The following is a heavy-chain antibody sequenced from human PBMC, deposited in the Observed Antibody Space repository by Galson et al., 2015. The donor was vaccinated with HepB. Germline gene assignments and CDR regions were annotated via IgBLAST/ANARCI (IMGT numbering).Heavy chain of an antibody. V-gene: IGHV3-7*03. CDR3: ARAYSYRSMVRGSTTGARPKYGMDV. D-gene: IGHD3-10*01. CDR1: GFTFSSYW. CDR2: IKQDGSEK. Sequence: SLRLSCAASGFTFSSYWMSWVRQAPGKGLEWVANIKQDGSEKYYVDSVKGRFTISRDNAKNSLYLQMNSLRAEDTAVYYCARAYSYRSMVRGSTTGARPKYGMDVWGQGTTVTVSS. J-gene: IGHJ6*02.